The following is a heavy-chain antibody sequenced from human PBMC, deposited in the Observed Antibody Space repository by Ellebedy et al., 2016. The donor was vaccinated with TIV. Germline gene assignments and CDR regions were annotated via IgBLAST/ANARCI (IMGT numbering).Heavy chain of an antibody. CDR2: ITGSGGTT. Sequence: GESLKISCAASTFAFSSNAMSWVRQSPGKGLEWVSGITGSGGTTYYADSVKGRFTISRDNSKNTVYLQMNSLRADDTAVYYCAKSPSRKPGLVDSWGQGTLVTVSS. J-gene: IGHJ4*02. CDR1: TFAFSSNA. CDR3: AKSPSRKPGLVDS. D-gene: IGHD1-14*01. V-gene: IGHV3-23*01.